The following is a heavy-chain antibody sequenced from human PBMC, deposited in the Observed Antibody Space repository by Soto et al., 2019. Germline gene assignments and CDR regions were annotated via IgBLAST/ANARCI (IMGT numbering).Heavy chain of an antibody. D-gene: IGHD5-18*01. CDR3: ARGDVDTTMLFDY. Sequence: VQLVQSGAVVKKPGASVTISCKASGYTFYTYYIHWVRQAPGQGLEWMGIINPSGGTTDYAQKFKGRVTVTRDTSASTVFMYLSGLRSADTAVYYCARGDVDTTMLFDYWGQGTLVTVSS. CDR2: INPSGGTT. J-gene: IGHJ4*02. CDR1: GYTFYTYY. V-gene: IGHV1-46*02.